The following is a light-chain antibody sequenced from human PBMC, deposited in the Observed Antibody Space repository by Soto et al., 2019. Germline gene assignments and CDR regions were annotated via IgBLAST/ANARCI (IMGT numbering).Light chain of an antibody. V-gene: IGLV1-51*01. Sequence: QSVLTQPPSVSAAPGQKVTISCSGSSSNIGDNSVSWYQQLPGTAPKLLIYDDNKRPSGLPDRFSGSKSGTSATLGITGFQTGDEADYYCGSWDSSLSAYVFGNGTKVTVL. CDR2: DDN. CDR3: GSWDSSLSAYV. J-gene: IGLJ1*01. CDR1: SSNIGDNS.